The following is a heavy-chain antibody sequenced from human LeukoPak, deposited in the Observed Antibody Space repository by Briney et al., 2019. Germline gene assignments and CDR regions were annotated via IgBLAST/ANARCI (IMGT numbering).Heavy chain of an antibody. CDR2: ISAYNGNT. D-gene: IGHD1-1*01. CDR1: GYTFTSYG. V-gene: IGHV1-18*01. Sequence: ASVKVSCKASGYTFTSYGISWVRQAPGQGLEWMGWISAYNGNTNYAQKLQGRVTMTTDESTSTAYMELSSLRSEDTAVYYCARGTGTTYWFDPWGQGTLVTVSS. J-gene: IGHJ5*02. CDR3: ARGTGTTYWFDP.